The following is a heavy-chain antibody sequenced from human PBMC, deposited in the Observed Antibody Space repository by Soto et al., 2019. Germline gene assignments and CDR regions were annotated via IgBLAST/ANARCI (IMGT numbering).Heavy chain of an antibody. CDR3: ARRYCSDSYCSYFDY. CDR2: INHSGTT. Sequence: SETLSLTCAVYGGSVSGYFWSWIRQPPGKGLEWIGEINHSGTTSYSPSLDSRVTTSVDTSKNQFSLRLGSVTAADTAIYYCARRYCSDSYCSYFDYWGRGTLVTVSS. J-gene: IGHJ4*02. CDR1: GGSVSGYF. V-gene: IGHV4-34*01. D-gene: IGHD2-15*01.